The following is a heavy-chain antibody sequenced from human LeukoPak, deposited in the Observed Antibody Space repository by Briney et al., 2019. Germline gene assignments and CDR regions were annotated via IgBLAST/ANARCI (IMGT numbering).Heavy chain of an antibody. CDR2: VSTSGGNT. CDR3: ATTKQARRYFDY. D-gene: IGHD1-1*01. CDR1: GFTFSSNA. V-gene: IGHV3-23*01. Sequence: GGSLRLSCAGSGFTFSSNALSWVRQAPGKGLEWVSAVSTSGGNTYYADSVRGRFTISRDNSKNTLYLQMNTLRAEDTAVYYCATTKQARRYFDYWGQGTLVTVSS. J-gene: IGHJ4*02.